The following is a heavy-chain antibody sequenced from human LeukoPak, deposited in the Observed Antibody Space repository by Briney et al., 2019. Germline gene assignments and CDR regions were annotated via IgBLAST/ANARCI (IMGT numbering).Heavy chain of an antibody. Sequence: SVKVSCKASGGTFSSYAISWVRQAPGQGLEWMGRIIPIFGTANYAQKFQGRVTITTDESTSTAYMELSSLRSEDTAVYYCASSQGGAYCYDSSAHYWGQGTLVTVSS. CDR2: IIPIFGTA. V-gene: IGHV1-69*05. D-gene: IGHD3-22*01. J-gene: IGHJ4*02. CDR1: GGTFSSYA. CDR3: ASSQGGAYCYDSSAHY.